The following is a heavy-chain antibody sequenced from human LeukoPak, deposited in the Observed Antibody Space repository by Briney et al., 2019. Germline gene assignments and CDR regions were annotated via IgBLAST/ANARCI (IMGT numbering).Heavy chain of an antibody. CDR3: ARDPRTQLWFDPNFDY. V-gene: IGHV3-7*03. CDR1: GFTFSSYW. CDR2: IKQDGSEK. J-gene: IGHJ4*02. D-gene: IGHD5-18*01. Sequence: GGSLRLSCAASGFTFSSYWMSWVRQAPGKGLEWVANIKQDGSEKYYVDSVKGRFTISRDNAKNSLYLQMNSLRAEDTAVYYCARDPRTQLWFDPNFDYWGQGTLVTVSS.